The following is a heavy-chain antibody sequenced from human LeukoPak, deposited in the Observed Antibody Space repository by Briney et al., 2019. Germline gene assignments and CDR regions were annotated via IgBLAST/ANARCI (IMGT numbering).Heavy chain of an antibody. CDR1: GGSFSGFY. CDR2: INHSGST. D-gene: IGHD5-12*01. J-gene: IGHJ5*02. V-gene: IGHV4-34*01. Sequence: NPSETLSLTCAVYGGSFSGFYWSWIRQPPGKGLEWIGEINHSGSTNYNPSLKSRVTISVDTSKNQFSLKLSSVTAADTAVYYCATRLVATTPYNWFDPWGQGTLVTVSS. CDR3: ATRLVATTPYNWFDP.